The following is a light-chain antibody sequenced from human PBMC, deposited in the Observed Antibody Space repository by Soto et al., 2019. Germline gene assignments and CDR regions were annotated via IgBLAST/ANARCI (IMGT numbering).Light chain of an antibody. CDR1: QSVSSSY. Sequence: EIVLTQSPGTLSLSPGERATLSCRASQSVSSSYLAWYQQKPGQAPRLLIYGASSRATGIPDRFSGSGSGTDITLTISRLEPEHFAVYYCQSAFTFGPGTKVDIK. V-gene: IGKV3-20*01. J-gene: IGKJ3*01. CDR2: GAS. CDR3: QSAFT.